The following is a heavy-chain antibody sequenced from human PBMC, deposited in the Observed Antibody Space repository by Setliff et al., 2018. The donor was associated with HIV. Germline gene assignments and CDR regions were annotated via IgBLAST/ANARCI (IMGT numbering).Heavy chain of an antibody. J-gene: IGHJ5*02. D-gene: IGHD6-19*01. Sequence: PSETLSLTCTVSGGSMTSGSFYWSWVRQPAGKGLEWIGQVHSTLSTNYNPSLKSRLSISADTSKNQFSLNLRFVTAADTALYYCARRTFGSGRFDPWGQGTPVTVSS. CDR3: ARRTFGSGRFDP. CDR2: VHSTLST. V-gene: IGHV4-61*09. CDR1: GGSMTSGSFY.